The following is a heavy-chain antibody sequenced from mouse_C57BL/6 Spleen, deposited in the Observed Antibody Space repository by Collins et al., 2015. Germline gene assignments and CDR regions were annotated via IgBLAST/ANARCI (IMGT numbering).Heavy chain of an antibody. Sequence: QIQLVQSGPELKKPGETVKISCKASGYTFTTYGMSWVKQAPGKGLKWMGWINTYSGVPTYADDFKGRFAFSLETSASTAYLQINNLKNEDTATYFCARHYYDYDVDYWGQGTTLTVSS. D-gene: IGHD2-4*01. CDR2: INTYSGVP. V-gene: IGHV9-3*01. CDR3: ARHYYDYDVDY. J-gene: IGHJ2*01. CDR1: GYTFTTYG.